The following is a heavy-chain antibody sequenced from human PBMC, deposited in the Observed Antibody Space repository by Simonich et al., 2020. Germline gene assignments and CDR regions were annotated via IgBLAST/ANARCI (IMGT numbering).Heavy chain of an antibody. CDR3: TPGDY. CDR1: GFTFSGSA. V-gene: IGHV3-73*02. Sequence: EVQLVESGGGLVQPGGSLKLSCAASGFTFSGSAMHWFRQASGKGLEGVGRIRNKANNYATAYAASVKGRFTISRDDSKNTAYLQMNSLKTEDTAVYYCTPGDYWGQGTLVTVSS. CDR2: IRNKANNYAT. J-gene: IGHJ4*02.